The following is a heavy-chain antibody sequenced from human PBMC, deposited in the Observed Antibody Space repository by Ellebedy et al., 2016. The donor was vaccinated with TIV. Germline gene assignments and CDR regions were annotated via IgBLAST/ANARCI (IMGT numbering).Heavy chain of an antibody. V-gene: IGHV1-18*01. CDR1: GYTFTSYG. D-gene: IGHD4-17*01. Sequence: ASVKVSCKASGYTFTSYGISWVRQAPGQGLEWMGWISAYNGNTNYAQKLQGRVTMTTDTSTSTAYMELRSLRSDDTAVYYCARVPPDYGDSNYFDYWGQGTLVTVSS. CDR3: ARVPPDYGDSNYFDY. CDR2: ISAYNGNT. J-gene: IGHJ4*02.